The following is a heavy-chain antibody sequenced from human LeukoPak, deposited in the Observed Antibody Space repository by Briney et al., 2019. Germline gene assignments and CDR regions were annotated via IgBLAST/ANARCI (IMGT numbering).Heavy chain of an antibody. CDR2: INHSGNT. J-gene: IGHJ5*02. V-gene: IGHV4-34*01. D-gene: IGHD3-10*01. CDR1: GGSFSDYY. Sequence: SETLSLTCAVYGGSFSDYYWSWIRQPPGKGLEWIGEINHSGNTNYNPSLKSRVTISVDTSKNQFSLKLSSVTAADTAVYYCARDPYGSGSYYPNWFDPRGQGTLVTVSS. CDR3: ARDPYGSGSYYPNWFDP.